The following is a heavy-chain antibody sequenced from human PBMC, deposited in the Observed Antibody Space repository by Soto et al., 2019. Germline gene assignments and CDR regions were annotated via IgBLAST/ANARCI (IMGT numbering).Heavy chain of an antibody. J-gene: IGHJ5*02. D-gene: IGHD4-17*01. CDR2: IYHSGST. V-gene: IGHV4-4*02. Sequence: PSETLSLTCAVSGGSFTSNNWWTWVRQPPGQGLEWIGEIYHSGSTYYNPSLKSRVTISVDRSKNQFSLKLSSVTAADTAVYYCARDRHTTEGNWFDPWGQVTLVTVSS. CDR1: GGSFTSNNW. CDR3: ARDRHTTEGNWFDP.